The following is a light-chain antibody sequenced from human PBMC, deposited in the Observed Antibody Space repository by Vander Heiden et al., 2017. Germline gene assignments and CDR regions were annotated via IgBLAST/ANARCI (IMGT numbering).Light chain of an antibody. CDR1: QTINNY. J-gene: IGKJ1*01. Sequence: AIRMTQPPSSFSASTGARVIITCRASQTINNYVAWYQQKPGKAPKLLIYAASTLQSGVPSRFSGSGSGTDFTLTISCLQSEDFATYYCQQYYGYPRAFGPGTKVEVK. V-gene: IGKV1-8*01. CDR3: QQYYGYPRA. CDR2: AAS.